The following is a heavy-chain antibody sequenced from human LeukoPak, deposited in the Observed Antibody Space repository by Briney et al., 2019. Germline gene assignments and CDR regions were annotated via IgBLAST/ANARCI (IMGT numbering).Heavy chain of an antibody. Sequence: GASVKVSCKASGYTFTSYGISWVRQAPGQGLEWMGWISAYNGNTNYAQKLQGRVTMTTDTSTSTAYMELRSLRSDDTAVYYCARDLGLRYCGGDCYDYWGQGTLVTVSS. J-gene: IGHJ4*02. D-gene: IGHD2-21*02. CDR1: GYTFTSYG. CDR3: ARDLGLRYCGGDCYDY. V-gene: IGHV1-18*01. CDR2: ISAYNGNT.